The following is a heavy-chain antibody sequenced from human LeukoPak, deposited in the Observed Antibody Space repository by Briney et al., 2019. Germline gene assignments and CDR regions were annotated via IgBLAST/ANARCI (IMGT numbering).Heavy chain of an antibody. Sequence: GRSLRLSCVASGFKFNGYAMHWVRQAPGKGLEWVSGLSWHSGSIGYADSVKGRFIISRDNAKNSLYLEMNSLRPEDSALYYCAKETKVGENLYYFDYWGRGTLVTVSS. CDR2: LSWHSGSI. CDR1: GFKFNGYA. J-gene: IGHJ4*02. D-gene: IGHD1-26*01. V-gene: IGHV3-9*01. CDR3: AKETKVGENLYYFDY.